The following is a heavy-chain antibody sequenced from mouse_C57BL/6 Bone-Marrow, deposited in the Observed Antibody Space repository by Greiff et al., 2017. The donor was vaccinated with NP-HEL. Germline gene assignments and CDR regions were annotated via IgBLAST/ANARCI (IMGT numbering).Heavy chain of an antibody. CDR1: GFNIKDYY. CDR3: TTSHYYGCRYYFDY. J-gene: IGHJ2*01. Sequence: VQLQQSGAELVRPGASVKLSCTASGFNIKDYYMHWVKQRPEQGLEWIGRIDPEDGDTEYAPKFQGKATMTADTSSNTAYLQLSNLTSEDTAIYYCTTSHYYGCRYYFDYWGQGTTLTVSS. CDR2: IDPEDGDT. D-gene: IGHD1-1*01. V-gene: IGHV14-1*01.